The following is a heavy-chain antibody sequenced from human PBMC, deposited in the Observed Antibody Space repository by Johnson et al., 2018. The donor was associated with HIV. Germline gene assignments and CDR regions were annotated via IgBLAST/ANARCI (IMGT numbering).Heavy chain of an antibody. Sequence: EVQLVESGGGLVQPGGSLRLSCAASGFTVSSNYMSWVRQAPGKGLEWVAAISYSGSSTYYADSVKGRFTISRDNSKNTLYLQMSSLRPEDTALYYCAKKGGLYITSHDAFDIWGQGTMVTVSS. CDR3: AKKGGLYITSHDAFDI. J-gene: IGHJ3*02. D-gene: IGHD3-16*01. CDR1: GFTVSSNY. V-gene: IGHV3-66*02. CDR2: SYSGSST.